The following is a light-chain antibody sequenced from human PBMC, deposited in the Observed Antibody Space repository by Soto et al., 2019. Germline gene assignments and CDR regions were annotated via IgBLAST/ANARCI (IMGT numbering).Light chain of an antibody. CDR2: DNN. CDR1: SSNIGTNY. CDR3: GTWDSSLSAVV. Sequence: QSVLTQPPSVSAAPGQTVTISCSGSSSNIGTNYVSWYQQLPGTAPKLLIYDNNKRPSGIPDRFSGSKYGTSATLGITGLQTGDEADYYCGTWDSSLSAVVFGGGTKLTVL. J-gene: IGLJ3*02. V-gene: IGLV1-51*01.